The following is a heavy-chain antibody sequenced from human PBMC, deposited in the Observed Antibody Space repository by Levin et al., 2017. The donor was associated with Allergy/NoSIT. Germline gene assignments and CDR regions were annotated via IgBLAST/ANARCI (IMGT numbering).Heavy chain of an antibody. CDR1: GFTFSDYY. CDR3: ARERGSGYSSSWYYDY. CDR2: ISSSGSTI. V-gene: IGHV3-11*01. D-gene: IGHD6-13*01. J-gene: IGHJ4*02. Sequence: SCAASGFTFSDYYMSWIRQAPGKGLEWVSYISSSGSTIYYADSVKGRFTISRDNAKNSLYLQMNSLRAEDTAVYYCARERGSGYSSSWYYDYWGQGTLVTVSS.